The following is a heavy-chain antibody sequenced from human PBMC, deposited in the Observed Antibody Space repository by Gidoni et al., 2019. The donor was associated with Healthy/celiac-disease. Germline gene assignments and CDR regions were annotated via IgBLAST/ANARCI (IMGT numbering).Heavy chain of an antibody. V-gene: IGHV3-48*03. Sequence: EVQLVESGGGLVQPGGSLRLSCAASGFTFSSYEMNWVRQAPGKGLEWVSYISSSGSTIYYADSVKGRFTISRDNAKNSLYLQMNSLRAEDTAVYYCARDFGSSWYDAFDIWGQGTMVTVSS. CDR3: ARDFGSSWYDAFDI. J-gene: IGHJ3*02. CDR1: GFTFSSYE. CDR2: ISSSGSTI. D-gene: IGHD6-13*01.